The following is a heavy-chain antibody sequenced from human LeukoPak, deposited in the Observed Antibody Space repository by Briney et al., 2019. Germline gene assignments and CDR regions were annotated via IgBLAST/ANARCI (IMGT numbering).Heavy chain of an antibody. V-gene: IGHV4-59*08. J-gene: IGHJ5*02. CDR1: GDSISSYY. D-gene: IGHD6-13*01. Sequence: PSETLSLTCTVSGDSISSYYWSWIRHSPGKGLEWVGYMYYSGSTKYNPSLKSRVTTSVDTSKNQFYLKLTSVTAADTAVYYCARSGVGSSWFNWFDPWGQGILVTVSS. CDR3: ARSGVGSSWFNWFDP. CDR2: MYYSGST.